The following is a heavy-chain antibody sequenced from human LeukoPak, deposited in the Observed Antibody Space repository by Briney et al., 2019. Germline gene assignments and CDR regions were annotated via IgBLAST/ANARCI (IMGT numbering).Heavy chain of an antibody. CDR2: VWYDGSNK. J-gene: IGHJ6*02. D-gene: IGHD5-18*01. V-gene: IGHV3-33*03. CDR3: AKDGQSYAPYALDG. CDR1: GFTFSGYA. Sequence: GTSLRLSCAASGFTFSGYAMLWVPQAPGKGREWLTQVWYDGSNKYYAHPVKGRSTISRDQSKNTVVLQMNSLRVEDTALYYCAKDGQSYAPYALDGWGQGTTVTVSS.